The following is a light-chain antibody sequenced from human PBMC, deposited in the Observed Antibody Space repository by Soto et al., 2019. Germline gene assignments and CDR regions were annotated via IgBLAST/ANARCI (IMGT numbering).Light chain of an antibody. J-gene: IGKJ3*01. V-gene: IGKV1-13*02. Sequence: AIELTQSPSSLYASVGDRVSISCRARQSISSALAWYQPKPGKAPKLLIYDASSLESVVPSRFSGTRSGIELALTISSPQPAAFAPYYCHQFNSYPFTFGHRTKLPIK. CDR1: QSISSA. CDR2: DAS. CDR3: HQFNSYPFT.